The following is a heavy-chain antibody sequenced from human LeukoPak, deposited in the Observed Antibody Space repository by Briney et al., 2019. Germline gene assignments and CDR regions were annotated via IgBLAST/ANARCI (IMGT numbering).Heavy chain of an antibody. CDR3: ARSSGWSVPVDY. CDR1: GFTFSNYY. D-gene: IGHD6-19*01. J-gene: IGHJ4*02. V-gene: IGHV3-11*04. CDR2: ISSSGFTI. Sequence: GGSLRLXCAASGFTFSNYYMTWIRQAPGKGLEWLSYISSSGFTIDYADSVKGRFTISRDNAKKSLDLQMNSLRAEDTAVYYCARSSGWSVPVDYWGQGTLVTVSS.